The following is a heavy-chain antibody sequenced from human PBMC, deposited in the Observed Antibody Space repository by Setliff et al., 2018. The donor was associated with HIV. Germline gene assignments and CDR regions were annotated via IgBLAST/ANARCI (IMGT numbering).Heavy chain of an antibody. V-gene: IGHV1-69*01. CDR3: ATDPQKGGYYYYYMDV. D-gene: IGHD2-15*01. CDR1: GDSFSNYA. CDR2: IVPIFGTP. J-gene: IGHJ6*03. Sequence: KVSCKASGDSFSNYAISWVRQAPGQGLEWMGQIVPIFGTPSYAQKFQGRVTITADESTNTAFMELGSLRSDDTAVYYCATDPQKGGYYYYYMDVWGKGTTVTVSS.